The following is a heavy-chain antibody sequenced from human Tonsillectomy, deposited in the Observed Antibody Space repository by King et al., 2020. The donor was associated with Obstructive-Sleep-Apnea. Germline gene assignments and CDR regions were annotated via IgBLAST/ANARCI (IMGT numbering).Heavy chain of an antibody. CDR1: GFTVSNNF. CDR2: IFSSGNT. V-gene: IGHV3-53*04. CDR3: ARRLPGGGFGLDV. D-gene: IGHD5-12*01. J-gene: IGHJ6*02. Sequence: VQLVESGGGLVQPGASLRLSCAASGFTVSNNFMTWVRQAPGKGLEWVSLIFSSGNTYSADSVQGRVSISRHTSDNTLTLQMNSLRTEDTAVYYCARRLPGGGFGLDVWGQGTTVTVSS.